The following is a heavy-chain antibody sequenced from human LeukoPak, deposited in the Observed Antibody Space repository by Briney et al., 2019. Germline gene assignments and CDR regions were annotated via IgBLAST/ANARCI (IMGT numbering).Heavy chain of an antibody. J-gene: IGHJ4*02. CDR2: IYPSGNT. CDR1: GGSINSGNYY. Sequence: PSETLSLTCTVSGGSINSGNYYWRWIRQPPGKGLEWIGYIYPSGNTYCNPSLKSRVTISVDRSKNQFSLKLSSVTAADTAVYYCARHDGVKDVPYKQQLVPWWGQGTLVTVSS. D-gene: IGHD6-13*01. V-gene: IGHV4-30-2*01. CDR3: ARHDGVKDVPYKQQLVPW.